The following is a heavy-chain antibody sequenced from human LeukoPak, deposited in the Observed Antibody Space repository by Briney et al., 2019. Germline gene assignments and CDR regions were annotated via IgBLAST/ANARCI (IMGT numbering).Heavy chain of an antibody. D-gene: IGHD2-2*01. CDR2: IYPGDSDT. CDR1: GYSFTSYW. V-gene: IGHV5-51*01. J-gene: IGHJ4*02. CDR3: ARPAKGYCSSTSCYEGSYFDY. Sequence: GESLKISCKGSGYSFTSYWIGWVRQMPRKGLEWMGIIYPGDSDTRYSPSFQGQVTISADKSISTAYLQWSSLKASDTAMYYCARPAKGYCSSTSCYEGSYFDYWGQGTLVTVSS.